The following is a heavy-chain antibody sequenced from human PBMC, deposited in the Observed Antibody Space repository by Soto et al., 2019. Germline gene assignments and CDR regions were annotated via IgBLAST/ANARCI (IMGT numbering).Heavy chain of an antibody. Sequence: QVQLVQSGAEVKKPGSSVKVSCKASGGTFSSYAISWVRQAPGQGLEWMGGIIPIFGTANYAQKFQGRVTITADKATSTAYMELSSVNSEDTAVYYCARDSSIAAAGTRWFDPWGQGTLVTVSS. CDR1: GGTFSSYA. CDR3: ARDSSIAAAGTRWFDP. D-gene: IGHD6-13*01. CDR2: IIPIFGTA. V-gene: IGHV1-69*14. J-gene: IGHJ5*02.